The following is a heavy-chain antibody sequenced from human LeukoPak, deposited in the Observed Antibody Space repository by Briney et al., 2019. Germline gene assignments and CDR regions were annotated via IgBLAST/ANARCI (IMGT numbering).Heavy chain of an antibody. J-gene: IGHJ5*02. D-gene: IGHD3-9*01. Sequence: PSETLSLTCTVSVGSISRNYWSWIRQPPGKGLEWIGYIYYSGSTNYNPSLKSRVTISVDTSKNQFSLKLSSVTAADTAVYYCARHRLVGSSQFVPWGQGTLVTVSS. V-gene: IGHV4-59*08. CDR2: IYYSGST. CDR3: ARHRLVGSSQFVP. CDR1: VGSISRNY.